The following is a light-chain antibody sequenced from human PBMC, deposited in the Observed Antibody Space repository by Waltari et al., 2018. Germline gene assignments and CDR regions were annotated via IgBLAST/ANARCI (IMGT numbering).Light chain of an antibody. V-gene: IGKV1-5*01. Sequence: DIQMTQSPSTLSASVGDTVPITCRASQSISSWLAWYQQKPGKAPKLLIYDASSLESGVPSRFSGSGSGTEFTLTISSLQPDDFATYYCQQYNSYPTFGQGTKVEIK. CDR2: DAS. CDR3: QQYNSYPT. CDR1: QSISSW. J-gene: IGKJ1*01.